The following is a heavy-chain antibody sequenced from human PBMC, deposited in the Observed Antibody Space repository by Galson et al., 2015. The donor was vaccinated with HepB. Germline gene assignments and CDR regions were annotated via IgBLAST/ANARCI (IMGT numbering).Heavy chain of an antibody. CDR1: GLTFTDAW. D-gene: IGHD2-21*01. CDR3: THSQNFCYAMGA. Sequence: SLRLSCAVSGLTFTDAWLNWVRQAPGKGLEWVGLIKSKRSGGTTEYAAPLKGRFTISRDDSKNTLYLQINGLETEDTAVYYCTHSQNFCYAMGAWGQGTAVTVSS. V-gene: IGHV3-15*01. CDR2: IKSKRSGGTT. J-gene: IGHJ6*02.